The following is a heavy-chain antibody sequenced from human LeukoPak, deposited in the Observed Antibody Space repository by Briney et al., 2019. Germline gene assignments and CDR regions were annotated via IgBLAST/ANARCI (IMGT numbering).Heavy chain of an antibody. CDR1: GYRFTGYY. CDR2: INPNSGGT. V-gene: IGHV1-2*02. J-gene: IGHJ4*02. D-gene: IGHD3-10*01. CDR3: ARDRRGYYDSGSYYPLI. Sequence: ASVKVSCKASGYRFTGYYIHWARQAPGQGLEWMGWINPNSGGTNYAQKFQGRVTMTRDTSVSTAYMEVSRLRSDDTAVYFCARDRRGYYDSGSYYPLIWGQGTLVTVSS.